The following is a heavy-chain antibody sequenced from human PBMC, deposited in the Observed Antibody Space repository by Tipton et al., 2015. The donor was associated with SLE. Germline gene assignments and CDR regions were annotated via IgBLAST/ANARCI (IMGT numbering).Heavy chain of an antibody. J-gene: IGHJ1*01. CDR2: ISYDGINE. CDR3: ARGDSSSLVGYFRH. CDR1: GFTFSNSA. D-gene: IGHD6-13*01. V-gene: IGHV3-30*04. Sequence: SLRLSCAASGFTFSNSAMHWVRQAPGKGLEWVAVISYDGINEYYADSVRGRFTISRDNSRNTLFLQMNSLRAEDTAVFYCARGDSSSLVGYFRHWGQGALVTVSS.